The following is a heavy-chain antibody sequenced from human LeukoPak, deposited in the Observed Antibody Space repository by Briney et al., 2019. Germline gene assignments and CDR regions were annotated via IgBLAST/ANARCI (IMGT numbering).Heavy chain of an antibody. CDR1: GGSISTYY. Sequence: SETLSLTCTVSGGSISTYYWSWIRQPPGKGLEWIGYIRDTGNTNYNAALQSRVTISVDTSENRFSLNLRSVTAADTAVYYCASGGDYRGPFDYWGQGTLVTVSS. D-gene: IGHD4-17*01. CDR2: IRDTGNT. V-gene: IGHV4-59*01. CDR3: ASGGDYRGPFDY. J-gene: IGHJ4*02.